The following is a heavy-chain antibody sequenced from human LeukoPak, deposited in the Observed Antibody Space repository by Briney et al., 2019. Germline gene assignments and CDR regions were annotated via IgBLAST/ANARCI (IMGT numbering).Heavy chain of an antibody. J-gene: IGHJ4*02. CDR1: GYTLTELS. D-gene: IGHD2-21*02. V-gene: IGHV1-24*01. Sequence: ASVKVSCKVSGYTLTELSMHWVRQAPGKGLEWMGGFDPEDGETIYAQKFQGRVTMTEDTSTDTAYMELSSLRSEDTAVYYFATDRRAYCGGDCYPRGYWGQGTLVTVSS. CDR3: ATDRRAYCGGDCYPRGY. CDR2: FDPEDGET.